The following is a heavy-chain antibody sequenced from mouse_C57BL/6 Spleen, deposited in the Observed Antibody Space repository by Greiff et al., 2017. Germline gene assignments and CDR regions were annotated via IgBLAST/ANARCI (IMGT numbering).Heavy chain of an antibody. CDR3: ERRDSNYFALFAY. V-gene: IGHV1-80*01. Sequence: VQLQQSGAELVKPGASVKISCKASGYAFSSYWMNWVKQRPGKGLEWIGQIYPGDGDTNYNGKLKGKATLTADKSTSTAYMQLSILTSEDSAVYFCERRDSNYFALFAYWGQGTLVTVSA. CDR1: GYAFSSYW. D-gene: IGHD2-5*01. CDR2: IYPGDGDT. J-gene: IGHJ3*01.